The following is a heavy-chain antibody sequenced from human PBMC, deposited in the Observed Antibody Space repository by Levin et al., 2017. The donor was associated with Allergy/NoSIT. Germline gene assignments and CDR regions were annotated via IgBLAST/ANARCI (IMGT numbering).Heavy chain of an antibody. CDR2: ISYDGSNK. D-gene: IGHD2-15*01. V-gene: IGHV3-30*03. J-gene: IGHJ4*02. Sequence: LSLTCAASGFTFSSYGMHWVRQAPGKGLEWVAVISYDGSNKYYADSVKGRFTISRDNSKNTLYLQMNSLRAEDTAVYYCARVATVVVVAATGGDYWGQGTLVTVSS. CDR1: GFTFSSYG. CDR3: ARVATVVVVAATGGDY.